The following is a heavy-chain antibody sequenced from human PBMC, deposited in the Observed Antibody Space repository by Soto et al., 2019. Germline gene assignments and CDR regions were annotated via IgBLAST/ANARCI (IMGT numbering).Heavy chain of an antibody. CDR1: GFTFRGYG. Sequence: QVQLVESGGGVVQPGRSLRLSCAASGFTFRGYGIHWVRQAPGKGLEWVAVISSDGTNEYYADSVKGRFTISRDNSKNTLYLQMNSLRADDTAVYYCAKDLGGYYYYYYVDVWGKATTVTVSS. V-gene: IGHV3-30*18. J-gene: IGHJ6*03. CDR2: ISSDGTNE. CDR3: AKDLGGYYYYYYVDV.